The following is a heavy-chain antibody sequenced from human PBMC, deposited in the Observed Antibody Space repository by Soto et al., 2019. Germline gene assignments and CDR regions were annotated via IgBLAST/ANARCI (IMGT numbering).Heavy chain of an antibody. D-gene: IGHD6-6*01. V-gene: IGHV4-34*01. J-gene: IGHJ5*02. CDR3: ASVLGDSSSGPNNWFDP. Sequence: SETLSLTCAVYGGSFSGYYWSWIRQPPGKGLEWIGEINHSGSTIYNPSLKSRVTISVYSSKNHFSLKLSSVTAADTVVYYCASVLGDSSSGPNNWFDPWGQGTLVTVSS. CDR2: INHSGST. CDR1: GGSFSGYY.